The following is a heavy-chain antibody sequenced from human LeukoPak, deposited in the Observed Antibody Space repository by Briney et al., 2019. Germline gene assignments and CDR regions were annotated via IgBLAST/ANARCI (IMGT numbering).Heavy chain of an antibody. Sequence: PSETLSLTCTVSGGSISSYYWSWIRQPPGKGLEWIGYIYTSGSTNYNPSLKSRVTISVDTSKNQFSLKLSSVTAAATAVYYCAKRGPYYGRSCYPTPAFDFWGQGTMVTVSS. CDR1: GGSISSYY. CDR3: AKRGPYYGRSCYPTPAFDF. V-gene: IGHV4-4*09. J-gene: IGHJ3*01. D-gene: IGHD3-22*01. CDR2: IYTSGST.